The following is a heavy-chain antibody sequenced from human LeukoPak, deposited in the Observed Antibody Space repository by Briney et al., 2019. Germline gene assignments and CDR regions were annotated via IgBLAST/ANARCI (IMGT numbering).Heavy chain of an antibody. CDR3: AKPAVGVTAPSA. CDR1: GFTFSSYW. V-gene: IGHV3-74*01. CDR2: INSDGSDT. D-gene: IGHD2-21*02. Sequence: PGGSLRLSCTASGFTFSSYWMHWVRQAPGKGLVWVSGINSDGSDTYYADSVKGRFTISRDNAKNALYLQMNSLRAEDTAVYYCAKPAVGVTAPSAWGQGTLVTVSS. J-gene: IGHJ5*02.